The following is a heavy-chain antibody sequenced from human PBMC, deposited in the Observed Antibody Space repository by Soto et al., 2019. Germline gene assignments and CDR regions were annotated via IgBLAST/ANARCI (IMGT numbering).Heavy chain of an antibody. CDR1: GGIFSTYA. J-gene: IGHJ4*02. CDR2: IIPLFGTP. Sequence: QVQLVQSGAEVKKPGSSVKVSCKASGGIFSTYAISWLRQAPGQGLEWMGGIIPLFGTPNYAQRFQGRGTITANESTSTAYMEQSRLRTEDTAVYYCARDRDDYGSGNYYNRIDFWGQGTLVTVSS. D-gene: IGHD3-10*01. V-gene: IGHV1-69*01. CDR3: ARDRDDYGSGNYYNRIDF.